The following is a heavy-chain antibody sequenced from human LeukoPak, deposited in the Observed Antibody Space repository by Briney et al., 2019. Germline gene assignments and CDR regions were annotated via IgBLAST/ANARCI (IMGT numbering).Heavy chain of an antibody. CDR2: ICSSNRTM. J-gene: IGHJ4*02. CDR1: GLSFSTYD. V-gene: IGHV3-48*03. Sequence: PGGSLRLSCAASGLSFSTYDMTWVRQAPGQGLEWVSYICSSNRTMYYGEPLKGRFIISRDNAKNSLYLQMDSLRAEDTAIYYCASLLYGYSYGPFHHWGQGTLVTVSS. CDR3: ASLLYGYSYGPFHH. D-gene: IGHD5-18*01.